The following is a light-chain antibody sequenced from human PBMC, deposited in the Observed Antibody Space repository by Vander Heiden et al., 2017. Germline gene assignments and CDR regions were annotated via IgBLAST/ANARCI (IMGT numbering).Light chain of an antibody. CDR2: DAS. V-gene: IGKV3-11*01. J-gene: IGKJ4*01. CDR1: QSVSSL. CDR3: QQRRNWPLT. Sequence: EIVLTQSPATLSLSPGERATLSCGASQSVSSLLAWYQQKPGQAPRLLIYDASNRATGIPARFSGSGSGTDFTLTISSLEPEDFAVYYCQQRRNWPLTFGGGTKVELK.